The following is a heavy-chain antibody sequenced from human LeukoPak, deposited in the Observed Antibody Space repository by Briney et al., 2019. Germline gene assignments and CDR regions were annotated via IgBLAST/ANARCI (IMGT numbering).Heavy chain of an antibody. CDR3: ARAVKMANILDY. CDR1: GYTFTNYF. D-gene: IGHD5-24*01. V-gene: IGHV1-46*01. J-gene: IGHJ4*02. Sequence: ASVKVSCKASGYTFTNYFMHWVRHTPGQGLEWMGLINPSGDITSYAQQVRGRVTMTRDTSTSTLYMELSSLRSEETAIYYCARAVKMANILDYWGQGTLVTVSS. CDR2: INPSGDIT.